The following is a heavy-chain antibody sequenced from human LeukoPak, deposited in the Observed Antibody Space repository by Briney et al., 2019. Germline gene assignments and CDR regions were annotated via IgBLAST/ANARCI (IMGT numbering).Heavy chain of an antibody. J-gene: IGHJ3*02. Sequence: SVKVSCKASGGTFSSYAISWVRQAPGQGLEWMGGIIPIFGTANYAQKFQGRVTITADESTSTAYMELSSLRSEDTAVHYCATVAVYTRDLLVEDAFDIWGQGTMVTVSS. D-gene: IGHD2-15*01. CDR3: ATVAVYTRDLLVEDAFDI. V-gene: IGHV1-69*13. CDR1: GGTFSSYA. CDR2: IIPIFGTA.